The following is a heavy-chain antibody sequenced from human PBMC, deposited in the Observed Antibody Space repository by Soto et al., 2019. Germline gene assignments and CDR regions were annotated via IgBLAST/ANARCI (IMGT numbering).Heavy chain of an antibody. Sequence: PGKGLEWIGCIYVSESTSYNPSLKTRVTISRDKAKNQFTLRVTSMTAADPAVCYCGIVHMITLGGITGPNDAFDRSGQGKMLTLSS. D-gene: IGHD3-16*01. V-gene: IGHV4-30-4*01. J-gene: IGHJ3*01. CDR2: IYVSEST. CDR3: GIVHMITLGGITGPNDAFDR.